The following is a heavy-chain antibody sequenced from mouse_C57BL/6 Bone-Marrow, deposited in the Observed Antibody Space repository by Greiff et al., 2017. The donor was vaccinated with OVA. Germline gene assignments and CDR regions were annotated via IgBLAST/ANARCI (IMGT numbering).Heavy chain of an antibody. V-gene: IGHV6-3*01. CDR2: IRLKSDNYAT. D-gene: IGHD2-3*01. CDR1: GFTFSNYW. Sequence: EVKLMESGGGLVQPGGSMKLSCVASGFTFSNYWMNWVRQSPEKGLEWVAQIRLKSDNYATHYAESVKGRFTISRDDSKRSVYLQMNNLRAEDTGIYYCTGGLLQGRDYWGQGTSVTVSS. CDR3: TGGLLQGRDY. J-gene: IGHJ4*01.